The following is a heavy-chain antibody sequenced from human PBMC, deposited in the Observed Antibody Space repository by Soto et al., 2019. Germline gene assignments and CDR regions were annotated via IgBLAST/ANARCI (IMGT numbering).Heavy chain of an antibody. CDR2: INHSGST. Sequence: SETLSLTCAVYGGSFGGYYWSWIRQPPGKGLEWIGEINHSGSTNYNPSLKSRVTISVDTSKNQFSLKLSSVTAADTAVYYCASGMATVGGAGAFDIWGQGTMVTVSS. CDR3: ASGMATVGGAGAFDI. D-gene: IGHD5-12*01. J-gene: IGHJ3*02. CDR1: GGSFGGYY. V-gene: IGHV4-34*09.